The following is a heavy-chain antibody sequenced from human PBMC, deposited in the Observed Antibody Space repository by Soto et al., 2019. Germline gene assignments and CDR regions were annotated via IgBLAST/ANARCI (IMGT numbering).Heavy chain of an antibody. D-gene: IGHD3-22*01. V-gene: IGHV2-5*02. J-gene: IGHJ5*02. CDR1: GFSLSTSGVG. CDR2: IYWDDDK. CDR3: AHRRLTYYYDSTFDP. Sequence: QITLKESGPTLVKPTQTLTLTCTFSGFSLSTSGVGVGWIRQPPGKALEWLALIYWDDDKRYSPSLKSRLTNPKDTSKNQGVLTMTHIDPLDTATYYCAHRRLTYYYDSTFDPLGQGTLVTVSS.